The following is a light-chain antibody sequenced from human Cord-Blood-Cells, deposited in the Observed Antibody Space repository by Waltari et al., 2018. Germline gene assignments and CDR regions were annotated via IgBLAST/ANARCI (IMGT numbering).Light chain of an antibody. J-gene: IGKJ4*01. Sequence: EIVLTQSPGTLSLSPGERATLSCRASQSVSSSYLAWYQQKPGQAPRLLTYGASSRVTGIPDRFSGSGSGTDFTLTISRLEPEDFAVYYCQQYGSSPLTFGGGTKVEIK. CDR3: QQYGSSPLT. CDR2: GAS. CDR1: QSVSSSY. V-gene: IGKV3-20*01.